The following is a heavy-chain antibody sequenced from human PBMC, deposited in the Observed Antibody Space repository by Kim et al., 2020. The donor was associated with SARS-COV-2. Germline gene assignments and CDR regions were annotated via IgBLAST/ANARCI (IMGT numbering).Heavy chain of an antibody. J-gene: IGHJ5*02. CDR2: ISYGGTT. D-gene: IGHD6-19*01. CDR3: GRGTPAVAALGDR. CDR1: GSSINNYY. V-gene: IGHV4-59*13. Sequence: SETLSLTCDVSGSSINNYYWNWIRQPPGRGLEWIGYISYGGTTTYNPSLESRVTITVDGPKNQISLKLNSVTAADAGVYYCGRGTPAVAALGDRWGPGTLVTVSS.